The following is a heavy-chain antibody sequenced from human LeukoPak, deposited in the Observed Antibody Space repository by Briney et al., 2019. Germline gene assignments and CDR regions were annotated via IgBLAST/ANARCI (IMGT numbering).Heavy chain of an antibody. CDR1: GGTFSSYA. Sequence: SVKVSCKASGGTFSSYAISWVRQAPGQGLEWMGGIIPIFGTANYAQKFQGRVTITTDESTSTAYMELSSLRSEDTAVYYCSKGIGGNDAFDIWGQGTMVTVSS. J-gene: IGHJ3*02. CDR2: IIPIFGTA. CDR3: SKGIGGNDAFDI. D-gene: IGHD4-23*01. V-gene: IGHV1-69*05.